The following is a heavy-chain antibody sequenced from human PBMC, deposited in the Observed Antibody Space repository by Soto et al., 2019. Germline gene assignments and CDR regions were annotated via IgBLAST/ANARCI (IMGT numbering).Heavy chain of an antibody. D-gene: IGHD1-20*01. Sequence: DVQLVESGGGLVQPGGSLRLSCAASGFSFTTFWMSWVRQAPGKGLEWVANIKQDGSEKYYVDSVKGRFTISRDNAQNSLFLQMNSLRAEDTAVYYCARDRIRVAGPYYFDYWGQGTLVTVSS. CDR3: ARDRIRVAGPYYFDY. V-gene: IGHV3-7*01. J-gene: IGHJ4*02. CDR2: IKQDGSEK. CDR1: GFSFTTFW.